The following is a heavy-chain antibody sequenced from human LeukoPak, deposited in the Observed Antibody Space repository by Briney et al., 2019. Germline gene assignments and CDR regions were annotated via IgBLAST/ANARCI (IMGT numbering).Heavy chain of an antibody. Sequence: GWSLRLSCAASGFTFSSSAMSWVRQAPGKGLEWVSAISGSGGSTYYADSVKGQFTISRDNSKNTLYLQMNSLRAEDTAVYYCAKGERSGNYDFWSGYIYYFDYWGQGTLVTVSS. CDR1: GFTFSSSA. CDR2: ISGSGGST. CDR3: AKGERSGNYDFWSGYIYYFDY. D-gene: IGHD3-3*01. V-gene: IGHV3-23*01. J-gene: IGHJ4*02.